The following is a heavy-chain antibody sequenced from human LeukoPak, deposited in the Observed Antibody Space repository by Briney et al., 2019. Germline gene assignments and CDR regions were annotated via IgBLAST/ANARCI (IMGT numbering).Heavy chain of an antibody. J-gene: IGHJ3*02. V-gene: IGHV3-30*03. CDR2: ISYDGSNK. CDR1: GFTFSSYG. Sequence: GRSLRLSCAASGFTFSSYGMHWVRQAPGKGLEWVAVISYDGSNKYYADSVKGRFTISRDNAKNSLYLQMNSLRAEDTAVYYCARGPQAFDIWGQGTVVTVSS. CDR3: ARGPQAFDI.